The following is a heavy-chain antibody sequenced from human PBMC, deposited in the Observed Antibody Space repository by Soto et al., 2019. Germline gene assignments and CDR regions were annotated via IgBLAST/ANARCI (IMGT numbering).Heavy chain of an antibody. J-gene: IGHJ4*02. V-gene: IGHV3-74*01. CDR3: AKRGVNTFGFAY. CDR1: GFTFSSFW. CDR2: INTDGSST. Sequence: EVQLVESGGGLVQPGGSLRLSCAVSGFTFSSFWMHWVRQAPGEGRVWVSSINTDGSSTSYADSVKGRFTISRDNAKNTLYLQMNSLRVEDTSMYYCAKRGVNTFGFAYWGQGTLVTVSS. D-gene: IGHD3-10*01.